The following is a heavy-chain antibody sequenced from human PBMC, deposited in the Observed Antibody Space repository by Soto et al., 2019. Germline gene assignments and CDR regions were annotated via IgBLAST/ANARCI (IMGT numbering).Heavy chain of an antibody. Sequence: ASVKVSCKASGYTFTTYYIHWVRQAPGQGLEWMGIINPSGGTASYAQRFQDRVTMTRDTSTSTVYMELSSLRSEDTAVYYCARDRLPPPPARFSMIVVVTSSAMDVWGQGTTVTVSS. J-gene: IGHJ6*02. V-gene: IGHV1-46*01. CDR2: INPSGGTA. CDR1: GYTFTTYY. D-gene: IGHD3-22*01. CDR3: ARDRLPPPPARFSMIVVVTSSAMDV.